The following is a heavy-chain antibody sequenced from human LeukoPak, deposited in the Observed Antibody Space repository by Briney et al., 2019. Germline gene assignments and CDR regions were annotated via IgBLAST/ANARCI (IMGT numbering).Heavy chain of an antibody. Sequence: SVKVSCKASGGTFSSYAISWVRQAPGQGLEWMGGIIPIFGTANYAQKFQGRVTITTDESTSTAYMELSSLRSEDTAVYYCARGDAVPAPRRHYYYYMDVWGKGTTVTVSS. J-gene: IGHJ6*03. CDR1: GGTFSSYA. CDR2: IIPIFGTA. D-gene: IGHD2-2*01. V-gene: IGHV1-69*05. CDR3: ARGDAVPAPRRHYYYYMDV.